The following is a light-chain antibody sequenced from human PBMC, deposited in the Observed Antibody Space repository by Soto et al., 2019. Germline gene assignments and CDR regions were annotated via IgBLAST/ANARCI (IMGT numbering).Light chain of an antibody. Sequence: EIVLTQSPATLSLSPGARATLSCGASQSVTGNYLAWFQQRPGQAPRLLIYGASSRATGIPDRFSGSGSGTDFTLTISRLEPEDFAVYYCQQYGSSPPITFGQGTRLEIK. CDR1: QSVTGNY. CDR2: GAS. V-gene: IGKV3-20*01. J-gene: IGKJ5*01. CDR3: QQYGSSPPIT.